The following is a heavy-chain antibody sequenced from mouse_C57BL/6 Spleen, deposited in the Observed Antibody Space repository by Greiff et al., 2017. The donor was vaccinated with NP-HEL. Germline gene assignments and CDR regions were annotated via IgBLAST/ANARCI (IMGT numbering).Heavy chain of an antibody. Sequence: EVQLQQSGPELVKPGASVKMSCKASGYTFTDYNMHWVKQSHGKSLEWIGYINPNNGGTSYNQKFKGKATLTVNKSSSTAYMELRSLTSEDSAVYYCARGGDGSDWYFDGWGTGTTVTVSS. J-gene: IGHJ1*03. D-gene: IGHD2-3*01. CDR3: ARGGDGSDWYFDG. CDR2: INPNNGGT. V-gene: IGHV1-22*01. CDR1: GYTFTDYN.